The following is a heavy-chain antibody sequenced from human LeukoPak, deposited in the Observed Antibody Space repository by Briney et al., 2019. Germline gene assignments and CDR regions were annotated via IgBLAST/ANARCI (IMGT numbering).Heavy chain of an antibody. J-gene: IGHJ3*02. D-gene: IGHD1-26*01. CDR2: IYYSGST. CDR3: AAGGSQSYAFDI. CDR1: GGSISSYY. V-gene: IGHV4-59*12. Sequence: PSETLSLTCTVSGGSISSYYWSWIRQPPGKGLEWIGYIYYSGSTNYNPSLKSRVTISVDKSKNQFSLKLSSVTAADTAVYYCAAGGSQSYAFDIWGQGTMVTVSS.